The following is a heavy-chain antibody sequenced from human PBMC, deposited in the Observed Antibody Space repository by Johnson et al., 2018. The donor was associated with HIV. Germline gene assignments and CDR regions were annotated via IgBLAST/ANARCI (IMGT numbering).Heavy chain of an antibody. Sequence: QVQLVESGGGVVQPGRSLRLSCAASGFTFSTYGLHWVRQAPGTGLGWVAVISYEGHNKYYADSGQGRFTISRDNPNNTLDLQMNSLRTEDTGVYYCAEAYCPGCDAFEIWGQGTVVTVSS. J-gene: IGHJ3*02. V-gene: IGHV3-30*03. CDR1: GFTFSTYG. CDR2: ISYEGHNK. CDR3: AEAYCPGCDAFEI. D-gene: IGHD2-21*01.